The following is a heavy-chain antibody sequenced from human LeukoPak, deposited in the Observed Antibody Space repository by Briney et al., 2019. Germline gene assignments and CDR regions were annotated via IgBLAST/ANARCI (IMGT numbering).Heavy chain of an antibody. CDR1: GGTFSSYA. Sequence: SVKVSCKASGGTFSSYAISWVRQAPGQGLEWMGRIIPIFGTANYAQKFQGRVTIATDESTSTAYMELSSLRSEDTAVYYCARVGYGDYLDYWGQGTLVTVSS. CDR3: ARVGYGDYLDY. V-gene: IGHV1-69*05. J-gene: IGHJ4*02. D-gene: IGHD4-17*01. CDR2: IIPIFGTA.